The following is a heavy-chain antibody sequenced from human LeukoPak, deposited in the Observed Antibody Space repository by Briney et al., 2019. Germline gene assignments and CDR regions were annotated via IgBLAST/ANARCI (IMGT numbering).Heavy chain of an antibody. V-gene: IGHV3-7*03. CDR2: IKQDGSER. CDR1: GFTFSSYW. Sequence: PGGSLTLSCAASGFTFSSYWMSWVRQAPGKGLEWVANIKQDGSERYYVDSVKGRFTISRDNAKNSLYLQMNSLRAEDTALYYCARAVCPTIKFCDSSYFMDVWGKGTTVNVS. CDR3: ARAVCPTIKFCDSSYFMDV. J-gene: IGHJ6*03. D-gene: IGHD6-6*01.